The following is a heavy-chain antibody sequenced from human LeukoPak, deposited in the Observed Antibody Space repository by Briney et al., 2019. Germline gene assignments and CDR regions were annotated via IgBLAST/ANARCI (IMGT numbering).Heavy chain of an antibody. CDR2: IYHSGST. Sequence: SQTLSLTCTVSGGSISSGGYYWSWIRQPPGKGLEWIGYIYHSGSTYYNPSLKSRVTISVDRSKNQFSLKLSSVTAADTAVYYCARDGGLSEQLVPFDYWGQGTLVTVSS. CDR3: ARDGGLSEQLVPFDY. D-gene: IGHD6-13*01. V-gene: IGHV4-30-2*01. CDR1: GGSISSGGYY. J-gene: IGHJ4*02.